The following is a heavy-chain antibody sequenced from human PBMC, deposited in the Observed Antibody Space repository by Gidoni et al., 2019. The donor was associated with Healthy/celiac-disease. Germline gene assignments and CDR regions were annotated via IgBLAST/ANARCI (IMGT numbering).Heavy chain of an antibody. CDR3: ARAGAELLWFGETPYYYYYGMDV. D-gene: IGHD3-10*01. J-gene: IGHJ6*02. CDR2: IYYSGST. CDR1: GRSIRRGGYY. V-gene: IGHV4-31*03. Sequence: QVQLQESGPGLVKPSQTLSLTCPVSGRSIRRGGYYWSWLRQHPGKGLEWIGYIYYSGSTYYNPSLKSRVTISVDTSKNQFSLKLSSVTAADTAVYYCARAGAELLWFGETPYYYYYGMDVWGQGTTVTVSS.